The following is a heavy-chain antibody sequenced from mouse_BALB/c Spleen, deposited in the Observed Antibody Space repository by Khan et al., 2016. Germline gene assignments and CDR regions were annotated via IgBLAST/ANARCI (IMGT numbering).Heavy chain of an antibody. CDR3: TRDDCPYAMDY. J-gene: IGHJ4*01. CDR1: GISLTSYG. Sequence: QVQLKESGPGLVAPSQSLSINCTVSGISLTSYGVLWGRQPPGMGLEWLGVIWAGGSTNYNSALMSRLSISKDNAKSQVFLKMNSLQTDHTAMYCCTRDDCPYAMDYWRQGTSVTVSS. CDR2: IWAGGST. V-gene: IGHV2-9*02. D-gene: IGHD2-13*01.